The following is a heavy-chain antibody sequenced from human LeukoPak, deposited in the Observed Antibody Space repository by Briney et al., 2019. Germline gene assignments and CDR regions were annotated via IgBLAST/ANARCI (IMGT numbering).Heavy chain of an antibody. CDR3: ARHNTHSKYYFDY. V-gene: IGHV4-59*08. Sequence: PSETLCLTCTVSGGSISSYYWSWIRQPPGKGLEWIGYIYYSGSTNYNPSLKSRVTISVDTSKNQFSLKLSSVTAADTAVYYCARHNTHSKYYFDYWGQGTLVTVSS. CDR1: GGSISSYY. CDR2: IYYSGST. J-gene: IGHJ4*02.